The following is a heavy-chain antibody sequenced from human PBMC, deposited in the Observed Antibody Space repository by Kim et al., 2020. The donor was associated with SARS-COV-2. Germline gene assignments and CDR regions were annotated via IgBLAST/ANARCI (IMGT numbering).Heavy chain of an antibody. V-gene: IGHV1-24*01. Sequence: ASVKVSYKVSEYTLPELSMHWVRQAPGKGLEWMGGFDPEDGETIYAQKFQGRVTMTEDTSTDTAYMELSNLRSEDTAVYYCATAPAIRGVIGSYHYYYGMDVWGQGTTVTVSS. D-gene: IGHD3-10*01. J-gene: IGHJ6*02. CDR1: EYTLPELS. CDR2: FDPEDGET. CDR3: ATAPAIRGVIGSYHYYYGMDV.